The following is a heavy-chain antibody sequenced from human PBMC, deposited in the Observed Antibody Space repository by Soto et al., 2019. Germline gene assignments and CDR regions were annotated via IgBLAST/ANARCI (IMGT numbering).Heavy chain of an antibody. CDR1: GGSIASGDSY. D-gene: IGHD1-26*01. Sequence: QVQLEESGPGLVKPSQTLSLTCTVSGGSIASGDSYWSWIRQSPGKGLEWLGFIYFSGSSYHKASLESRLAISIDLSKNQFSLHLTSVTAADTAVYYCARVPIVGVTGYGGFNIWGQGTPVIVSS. J-gene: IGHJ3*02. CDR3: ARVPIVGVTGYGGFNI. CDR2: IYFSGSS. V-gene: IGHV4-30-4*01.